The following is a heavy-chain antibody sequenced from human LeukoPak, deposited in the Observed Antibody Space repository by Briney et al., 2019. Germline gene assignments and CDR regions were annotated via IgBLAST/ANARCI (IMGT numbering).Heavy chain of an antibody. CDR2: IYYSGST. Sequence: SQTLSLTCTVSGGSIRSGGYYWSWIRQHPGKGLEWIGYIYYSGSTYYNPSLKSRVTLSVDTSKNQFSLKLSSVTAADTAVYYCARVGSVAGTLFDIWGQGTMVTVSS. V-gene: IGHV4-31*03. CDR1: GGSIRSGGYY. D-gene: IGHD6-19*01. J-gene: IGHJ3*02. CDR3: ARVGSVAGTLFDI.